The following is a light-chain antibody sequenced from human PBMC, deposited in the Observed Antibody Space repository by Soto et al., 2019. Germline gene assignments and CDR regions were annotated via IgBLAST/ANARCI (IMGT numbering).Light chain of an antibody. Sequence: DIQMTQSPSTLSASVVDRFTITCRASQNINTWLAWYQQKPGKAPKLLIYRASDLESGVPSRFSGSGSETEFTLTISSLQPDDFATYYCQQYNSYSWTVGQGT. CDR3: QQYNSYSWT. V-gene: IGKV1-5*03. J-gene: IGKJ1*01. CDR1: QNINTW. CDR2: RAS.